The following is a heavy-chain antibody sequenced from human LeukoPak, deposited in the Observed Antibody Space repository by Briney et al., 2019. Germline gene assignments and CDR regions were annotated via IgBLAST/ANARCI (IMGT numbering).Heavy chain of an antibody. Sequence: PGGSLRLSCAASGFTFRHYHMHWVRQAPGKGLEWVAVISFDGNNKDYADSVKGRFSISRDNINNTLYLQMNSLRAEDTAVYYCARALGLLLDYWGRGTLVTVSS. D-gene: IGHD3-10*01. CDR1: GFTFRHYH. V-gene: IGHV3-30-3*01. CDR2: ISFDGNNK. CDR3: ARALGLLLDY. J-gene: IGHJ4*02.